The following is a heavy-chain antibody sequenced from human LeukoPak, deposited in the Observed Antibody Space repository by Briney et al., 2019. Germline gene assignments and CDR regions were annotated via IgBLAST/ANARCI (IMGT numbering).Heavy chain of an antibody. D-gene: IGHD6-13*01. CDR3: AKDKGYSSSLEPFDY. CDR2: ISWNSGSI. J-gene: IGHJ4*02. V-gene: IGHV3-9*01. CDR1: GFTFDDYA. Sequence: GGSLRLSCAASGFTFDDYAMHWVRQAPGKGLGWVSGISWNSGSIGYADSVKGRFTISRDNAKNSLYLQMNSLRAEDTALYYCAKDKGYSSSLEPFDYWGQGTLVAVSS.